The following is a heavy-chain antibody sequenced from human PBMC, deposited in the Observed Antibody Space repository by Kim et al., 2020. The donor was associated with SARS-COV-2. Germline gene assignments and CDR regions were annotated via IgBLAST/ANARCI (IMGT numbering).Heavy chain of an antibody. D-gene: IGHD3-10*01. CDR2: IRSKANSYAT. CDR1: GFTFSGSA. Sequence: GGSLRLSCAASGFTFSGSAMHWVRQASGKGLEWVGRIRSKANSYATAYAASVKGRFTISRDDSKNTAYLQMNSLKTEDTAVYYCTSPMVRGVILSYYYYGMDVWGQGTTVTVSS. CDR3: TSPMVRGVILSYYYYGMDV. J-gene: IGHJ6*02. V-gene: IGHV3-73*01.